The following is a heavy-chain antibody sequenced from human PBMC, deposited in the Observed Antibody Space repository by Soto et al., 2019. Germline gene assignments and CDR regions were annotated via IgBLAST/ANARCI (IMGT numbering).Heavy chain of an antibody. CDR3: AKGLRPWNHMDA. CDR2: ISASGTHT. V-gene: IGHV3-23*01. J-gene: IGHJ6*03. Sequence: EVQLLESGGGFVQPGGSLRLSCAASGFTFSTFAMTWVRQAPGKGLEWVSSISASGTHTYHADSGRSRFTISRDDSINTLYLQLNSLRGGDTAVYYCAKGLRPWNHMDAWGRGTTVTVSS. CDR1: GFTFSTFA. D-gene: IGHD1-1*01.